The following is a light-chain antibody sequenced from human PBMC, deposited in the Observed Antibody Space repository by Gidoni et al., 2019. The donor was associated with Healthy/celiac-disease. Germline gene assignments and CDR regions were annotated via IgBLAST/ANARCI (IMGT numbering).Light chain of an antibody. CDR3: QQYGSSHT. V-gene: IGKV3D-20*01. Sequence: EIVLTQSPATLSLSPGERATLSCVASQSVSSSYLAWYQQKPGLAPRLLIYDASSRATGIPDRFSGSGSGTDFTLTISRLEPEDFAVYYCQQYGSSHTFGPGTKVDIK. J-gene: IGKJ3*01. CDR1: QSVSSSY. CDR2: DAS.